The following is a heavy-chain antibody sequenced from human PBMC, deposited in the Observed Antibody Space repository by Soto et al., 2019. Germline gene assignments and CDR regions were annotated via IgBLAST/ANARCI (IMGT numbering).Heavy chain of an antibody. CDR2: IIPILGIA. CDR1: GGTFSSYT. J-gene: IGHJ4*02. Sequence: QVQLVQSGAEVKKPGSSVKVSCKASGGTFSSYTISWVRQAPGQGLEWMGRIIPILGIATYAQKFQSRVTITADNATSTAYMELSILISEDTALYYCARVGHGSNTSCSPFDYWGQGTLVTVSS. CDR3: ARVGHGSNTSCSPFDY. D-gene: IGHD2-2*01. V-gene: IGHV1-69*02.